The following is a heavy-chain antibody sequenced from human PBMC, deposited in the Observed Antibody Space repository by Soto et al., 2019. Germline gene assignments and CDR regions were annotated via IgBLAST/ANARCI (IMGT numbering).Heavy chain of an antibody. CDR2: ISSNGGST. V-gene: IGHV3-64D*08. Sequence: GGSLRLSCSASGFTFSSYAMHWVRQAPGKGLEYVSAISSNGGSTYYADSVKGRFTISRDNSKNTLYLQMSSLRAEDTAVYYCVKDLGYCSGGSCYPGPFDYWGQGTLVTVSS. J-gene: IGHJ4*02. D-gene: IGHD2-15*01. CDR3: VKDLGYCSGGSCYPGPFDY. CDR1: GFTFSSYA.